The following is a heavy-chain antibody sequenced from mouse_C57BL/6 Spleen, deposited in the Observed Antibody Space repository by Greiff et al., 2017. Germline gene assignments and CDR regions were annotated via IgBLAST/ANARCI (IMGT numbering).Heavy chain of an antibody. CDR1: GYTFTDYY. CDR3: AREVYDYDGGFAY. Sequence: VQLQQSGPELVKPGASVKISCKASGYTFTDYYMNWVKQSHGKSLEWIGDINPNNGGTSYNQKFKGKATLTVDKSSSTAYMELRSLTSEDSAVYYCAREVYDYDGGFAYWGQGTLVTVSA. J-gene: IGHJ3*01. CDR2: INPNNGGT. V-gene: IGHV1-26*01. D-gene: IGHD2-4*01.